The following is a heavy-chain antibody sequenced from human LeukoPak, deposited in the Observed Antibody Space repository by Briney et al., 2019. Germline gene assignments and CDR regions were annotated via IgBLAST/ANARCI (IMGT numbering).Heavy chain of an antibody. D-gene: IGHD2-15*01. V-gene: IGHV1-2*06. J-gene: IGHJ5*02. CDR1: GYTFTDYY. CDR3: ARSRSGGENWFDP. CDR2: INSKSGGT. Sequence: ASVKVSCKASGYTFTDYYMHWVRQAPGQGLEWMGRINSKSGGTTYAQNFQGRVTMTRDTSISTAYMELNRLRSDDTAVYYCARSRSGGENWFDPWGQGTLVTVSS.